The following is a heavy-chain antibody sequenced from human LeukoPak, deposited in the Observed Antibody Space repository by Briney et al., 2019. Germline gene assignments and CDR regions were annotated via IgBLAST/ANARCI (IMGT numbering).Heavy chain of an antibody. V-gene: IGHV1-69*04. CDR1: GGTFSSYA. CDR2: IIPILGIA. CDR3: ARSVGDYGGNSGSFDY. Sequence: SVKVSCKASGGTFSSYAISWVRQAPGQGLEWMGRIIPILGIANYAQKFQGRVTMTRDTSTSTVYMELSSLRSEDTAVYYCARSVGDYGGNSGSFDYWGQGTLVTVSS. D-gene: IGHD4-23*01. J-gene: IGHJ4*02.